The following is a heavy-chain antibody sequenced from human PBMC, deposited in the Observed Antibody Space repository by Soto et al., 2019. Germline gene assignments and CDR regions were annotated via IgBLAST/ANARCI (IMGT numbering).Heavy chain of an antibody. CDR3: ATYDFWSGLHYYYSYGMDV. V-gene: IGHV4-34*12. CDR1: GGSFSDYY. Sequence: SETLSLTCAVYGGSFSDYYWTWIRQPPGKGPEWIGEIIHSGRTNYNPSLKSRVTISVDTSKNQFSLKLSSVTAADTAVYYCATYDFWSGLHYYYSYGMDVWGQGTTVTVSS. D-gene: IGHD3-3*01. CDR2: IIHSGRT. J-gene: IGHJ6*02.